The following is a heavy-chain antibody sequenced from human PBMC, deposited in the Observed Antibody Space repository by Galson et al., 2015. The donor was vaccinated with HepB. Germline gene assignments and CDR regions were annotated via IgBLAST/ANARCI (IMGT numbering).Heavy chain of an antibody. V-gene: IGHV3-33*01. Sequence: SLRLSCAASGFIFSNYGMQWVRQAPGKGLEWVAHIWYDGTYKHYADSVKGRFTISRDNAKNTLFLQMNSLRAEDTAVYYCARDSGNGGSQDWGQGTRVAVSS. D-gene: IGHD2-8*01. CDR2: IWYDGTYK. J-gene: IGHJ4*02. CDR1: GFIFSNYG. CDR3: ARDSGNGGSQD.